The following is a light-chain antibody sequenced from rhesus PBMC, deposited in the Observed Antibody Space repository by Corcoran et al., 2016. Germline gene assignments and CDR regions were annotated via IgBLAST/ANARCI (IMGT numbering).Light chain of an antibody. V-gene: IGKV1S8*01. CDR2: AAS. Sequence: DIQMTQSPSALPASVGDRVTISCRASQNIYSNLAWYQQKPGKAPKLLIYAASNLQTGITSRFSGSGSGTDFTLTISSLQTEDSTAYYCQQYYDTPCNFGQGPKVEIK. J-gene: IGKJ2*01. CDR1: QNIYSN. CDR3: QQYYDTPCN.